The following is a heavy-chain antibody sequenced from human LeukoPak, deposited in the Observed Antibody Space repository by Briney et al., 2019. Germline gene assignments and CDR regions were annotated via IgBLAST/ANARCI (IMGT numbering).Heavy chain of an antibody. J-gene: IGHJ3*02. CDR1: GFTFSSYA. V-gene: IGHV3-23*01. CDR2: ISGSGGST. Sequence: GGSLRLSCAASGFTFSSYAMSWVRQAPGKGLEWVSAISGSGGSTYYADSVKGRFTISRDNPKSTLYLQMNSLRAEDTAVYYCAKAGSVLLWFGDAPDAFDIWGQGTMVTVSS. D-gene: IGHD3-10*01. CDR3: AKAGSVLLWFGDAPDAFDI.